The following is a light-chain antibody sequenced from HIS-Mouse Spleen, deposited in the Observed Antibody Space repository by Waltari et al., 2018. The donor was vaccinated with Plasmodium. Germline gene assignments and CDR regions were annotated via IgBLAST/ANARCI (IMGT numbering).Light chain of an antibody. CDR3: CSYAGSYTVV. Sequence: QSALTQPRSVSGSPGQSVTISCTGTSSDVGGFNYVSWYQQHPGTAPKLMIYDVNNRPSGVPDRFSGSKSGNTASLTISGLQAEDEADYYCCSYAGSYTVVFGGGTKLTVL. CDR1: SSDVGGFNY. CDR2: DVN. V-gene: IGLV2-11*01. J-gene: IGLJ2*01.